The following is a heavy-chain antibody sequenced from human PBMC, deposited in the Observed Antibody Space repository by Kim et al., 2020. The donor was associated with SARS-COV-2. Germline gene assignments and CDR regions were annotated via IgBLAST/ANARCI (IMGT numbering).Heavy chain of an antibody. Sequence: GGSLRLSCVASGFAFSSNYMNWVRQAPGKGLEWVSGICSGGSTYYSDSVKGRCTISRDNSKNTLYLHMNGLKTADTGVYFCARDSRPDPDSGIYYLDYWGQGTLVTVSS. CDR1: GFAFSSNY. CDR3: ARDSRPDPDSGIYYLDY. V-gene: IGHV3-66*02. D-gene: IGHD5-12*01. J-gene: IGHJ4*02. CDR2: ICSGGST.